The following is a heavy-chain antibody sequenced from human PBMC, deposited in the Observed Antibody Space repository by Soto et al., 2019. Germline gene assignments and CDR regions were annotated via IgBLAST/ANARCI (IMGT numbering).Heavy chain of an antibody. V-gene: IGHV4-61*01. D-gene: IGHD4-17*01. J-gene: IGHJ6*02. CDR1: GGSVSGDRYY. CDR3: TRDVDFGEEDV. Sequence: SETLSLTCTVTGGSVSGDRYYLNWIRQPPGKGLEWIGYIYFSGSTNYNPSLKSRVTMSIDTSKNQFSLKLSSVTAADTAVYFCTRDVDFGEEDVWGQGTTVS. CDR2: IYFSGST.